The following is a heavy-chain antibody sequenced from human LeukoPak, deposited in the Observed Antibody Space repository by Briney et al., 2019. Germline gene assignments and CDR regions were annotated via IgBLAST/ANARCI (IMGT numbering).Heavy chain of an antibody. CDR3: ATGGLMVYAVRVQNDVFDI. J-gene: IGHJ3*02. CDR1: GGSFSGYY. V-gene: IGHV4-34*01. Sequence: PSETLSLTCAVYGGSFSGYYWSWIRQPPGKGLEWIGEINHSGSTNYNPSLKSRVTISVDTSKNQFSLKLSSVTAANTAVYYCATGGLMVYAVRVQNDVFDIWGQGTMVTVSS. D-gene: IGHD2-8*01. CDR2: INHSGST.